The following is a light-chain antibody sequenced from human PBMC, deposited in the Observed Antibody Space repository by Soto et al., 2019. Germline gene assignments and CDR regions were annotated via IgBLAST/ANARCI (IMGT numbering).Light chain of an antibody. CDR2: CAS. Sequence: EIVLTQSPGTLSLATGERATLSFRASQRVSGNYLAWYQQRTGQAPRLLIYCASSRATGIPDRFSGSGSGTDFTLTIIRREPEDFAVYYCQQYGSSPLTFGGGTKVEIK. CDR1: QRVSGNY. CDR3: QQYGSSPLT. V-gene: IGKV3-20*01. J-gene: IGKJ4*01.